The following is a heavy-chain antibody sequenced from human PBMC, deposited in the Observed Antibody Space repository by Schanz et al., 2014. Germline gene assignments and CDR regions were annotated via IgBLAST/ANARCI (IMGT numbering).Heavy chain of an antibody. CDR3: ERFQSPHQPFDY. CDR1: GFKFSDYF. CDR2: IGGSGSFP. V-gene: IGHV3-11*06. D-gene: IGHD2-2*01. J-gene: IGHJ4*02. Sequence: QVQLVESGGGLVKPGGSLRLSCVASGFKFSDYFMTWVRQAPGKGLEWLSSIGGSGSFPTYADSVKGRFTISRDNAKNSLYLQMNSLRAEDTAVYYCERFQSPHQPFDYWGQGTLVTVSS.